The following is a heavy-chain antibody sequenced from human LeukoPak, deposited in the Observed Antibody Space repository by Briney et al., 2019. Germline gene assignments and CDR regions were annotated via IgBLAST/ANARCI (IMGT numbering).Heavy chain of an antibody. CDR2: INHSGST. CDR3: ARGHRGKRAFDP. CDR1: GGSFSGYY. D-gene: IGHD1-14*01. Sequence: PSETLSLTCAVYGGSFSGYYWSWIRQPPGKGLEWIGEINHSGSTNYNPSLKSRVTISVDTSKNQFFLKLSSVTAADTAVYYCARGHRGKRAFDPWGQGTLVTVSS. J-gene: IGHJ5*02. V-gene: IGHV4-34*01.